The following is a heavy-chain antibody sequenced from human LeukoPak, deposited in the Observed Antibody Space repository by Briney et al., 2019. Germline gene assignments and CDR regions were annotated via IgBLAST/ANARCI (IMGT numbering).Heavy chain of an antibody. D-gene: IGHD5-18*01. V-gene: IGHV4-34*01. CDR3: ARAAGLRGYSYGPRLQH. CDR2: INHSGST. CDR1: GGSFSGYY. Sequence: SETLSVTCAVYGGSFSGYYWSWIRQPPGKGLEWIGEINHSGSTNYNPSLKSRVTISVDTSKNQFSLKLSSVTAADTAVYYCARAAGLRGYSYGPRLQHWGQGTLVTVSS. J-gene: IGHJ1*01.